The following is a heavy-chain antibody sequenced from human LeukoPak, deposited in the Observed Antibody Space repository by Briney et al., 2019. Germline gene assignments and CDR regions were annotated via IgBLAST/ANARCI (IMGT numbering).Heavy chain of an antibody. V-gene: IGHV3-23*01. CDR1: GFTFSSYA. CDR3: ASVRIALMVYAIRSFDP. CDR2: ISGSGGST. D-gene: IGHD2-8*01. Sequence: GGSLRLSCAASGFTFSSYAMSWVRQAPGKGLEWVSAISGSGGSTYYADSVKGRFTISRDNSKNTLYLQMNSLRAEDTAVYYCASVRIALMVYAIRSFDPWGQGTLVTVSS. J-gene: IGHJ5*02.